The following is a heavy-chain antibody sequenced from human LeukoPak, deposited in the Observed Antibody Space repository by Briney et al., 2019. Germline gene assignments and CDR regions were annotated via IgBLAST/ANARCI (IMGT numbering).Heavy chain of an antibody. CDR3: AKDGPTYYDFWSGYNWFDP. CDR1: GFTFSSYG. Sequence: GGPLRLSCAASGFTFSSYGMHWVRQAPGKGLEWVAFIRYDGSNKYYADSVKGRFTISRDNSKNTLYLQMNSLRAEDTAVYYCAKDGPTYYDFWSGYNWFDPWGQGTLVTVSS. D-gene: IGHD3-3*01. CDR2: IRYDGSNK. J-gene: IGHJ5*02. V-gene: IGHV3-30*02.